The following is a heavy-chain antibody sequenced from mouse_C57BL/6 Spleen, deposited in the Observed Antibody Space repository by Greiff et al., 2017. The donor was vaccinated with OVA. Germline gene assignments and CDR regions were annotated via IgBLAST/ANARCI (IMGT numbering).Heavy chain of an antibody. V-gene: IGHV1-82*01. D-gene: IGHD2-4*01. CDR2: IYPGDGDT. CDR1: GYAFSSSW. Sequence: VQLQQSGPELVKPGASVKISCKASGYAFSSSWMNWVKQRPGKGLEWIGRIYPGDGDTNYNGKFKGKATLTADKSSSTAYMQLSSLTSEDSAVYFCAREGIYYDYDGPWFAYWGQGTLVTVSA. J-gene: IGHJ3*01. CDR3: AREGIYYDYDGPWFAY.